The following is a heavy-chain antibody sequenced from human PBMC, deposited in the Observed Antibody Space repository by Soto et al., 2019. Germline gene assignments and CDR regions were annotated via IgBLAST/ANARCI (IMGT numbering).Heavy chain of an antibody. CDR3: ARVGGGTKVTLHYFDN. V-gene: IGHV1-69*12. D-gene: IGHD4-17*01. CDR2: IIPIFGTT. CDR1: GDTFSSYA. J-gene: IGHJ4*02. Sequence: QGQLVQSGAEVKKPGSSVKVSCKASGDTFSSYAISWVRQAPGQRLEWMGGIIPIFGTTSYAQNFLGRATITADESTTTGYMGLSSLRSEDTAVYYCARVGGGTKVTLHYFDNWGQATLVTVSP.